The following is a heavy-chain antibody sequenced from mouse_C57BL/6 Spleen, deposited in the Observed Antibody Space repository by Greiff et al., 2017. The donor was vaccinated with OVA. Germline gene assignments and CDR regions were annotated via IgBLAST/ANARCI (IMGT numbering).Heavy chain of an antibody. CDR2: IRLKSDNYAT. CDR3: TGYGSFYWYFDV. V-gene: IGHV6-3*01. CDR1: GFTFSNYW. Sequence: VQLKESGGGLVQPGGSMKLSCVASGFTFSNYWMNWVRQSPEKGLEWVAQIRLKSDNYATHYAESVKGRFTISRDDSKSSVYLQMNNLRAEDTVIYYCTGYGSFYWYFDVWGTGTTVTVSS. J-gene: IGHJ1*03. D-gene: IGHD1-1*01.